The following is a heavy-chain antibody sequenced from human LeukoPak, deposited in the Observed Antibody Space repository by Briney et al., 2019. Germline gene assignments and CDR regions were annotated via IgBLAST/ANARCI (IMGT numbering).Heavy chain of an antibody. CDR2: INPKSGDT. V-gene: IGHV1-2*02. CDR1: GYSFTGYY. J-gene: IGHJ5*02. Sequence: ASVMLSCKASGYSFTGYYLHWVRQAPGQGLEWMGWINPKSGDTNYAEKFQDRVTLTRDTSISTAYMELTNLRSDDTAVYYCARPNGDYHNWFDPWGQGTLVTVSS. CDR3: ARPNGDYHNWFDP. D-gene: IGHD4-17*01.